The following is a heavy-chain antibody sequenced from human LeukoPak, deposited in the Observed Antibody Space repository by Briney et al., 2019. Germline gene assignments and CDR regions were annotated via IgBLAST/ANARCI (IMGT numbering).Heavy chain of an antibody. CDR1: GGTFSSYA. Sequence: SVKVSCKASGGTFSSYAISWVRQAPGQGLEWMGGIIPIFGTANYAQKFQGRVTITADESTSTAYMELSSLRSEDTAVYYCARGVGLRFLEWSRGNDAFDIWGQGTMVTVSS. V-gene: IGHV1-69*01. D-gene: IGHD3-3*01. CDR2: IIPIFGTA. CDR3: ARGVGLRFLEWSRGNDAFDI. J-gene: IGHJ3*02.